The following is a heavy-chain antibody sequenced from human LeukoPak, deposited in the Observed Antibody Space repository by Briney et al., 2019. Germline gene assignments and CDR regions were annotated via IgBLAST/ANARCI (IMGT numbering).Heavy chain of an antibody. D-gene: IGHD6-13*01. J-gene: IGHJ5*02. V-gene: IGHV3-23*01. CDR1: GFTFRSYA. CDR2: ISGSGGDT. CDR3: AKHYSSSWYNWFDP. Sequence: GGSLRLSCAASGFTFRSYAIYWVRQAPGKGLEWVSGISGSGGDTYFADSVKGRFTISRDNSKNTVFLQMDSLRAEDTAVYYCAKHYSSSWYNWFDPWGQGTLVTVSS.